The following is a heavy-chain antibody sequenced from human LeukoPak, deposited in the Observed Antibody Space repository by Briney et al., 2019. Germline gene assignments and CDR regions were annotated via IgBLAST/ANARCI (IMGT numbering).Heavy chain of an antibody. D-gene: IGHD1-26*01. Sequence: GGSLRLSCAASGFTFSNYAMSWVRQAPGKGLEWVSAISGGVGSTYYADSVKGRFTISRDNAKNSLYLQMNSLRAEDTAVYYCARVLSGSYPAIVLDYWGQGTLVTVSS. CDR3: ARVLSGSYPAIVLDY. CDR1: GFTFSNYA. J-gene: IGHJ4*02. CDR2: ISGGVGST. V-gene: IGHV3-23*01.